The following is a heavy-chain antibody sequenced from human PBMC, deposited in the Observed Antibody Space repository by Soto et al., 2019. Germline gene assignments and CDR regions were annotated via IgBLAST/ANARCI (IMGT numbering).Heavy chain of an antibody. Sequence: ASVKVSCKASGYTFTSYDINWVRQATGQGLEWMGWMNPNSGNTGYAQKFQGRVTMTRNTSISTAYMELSSLRSEDTAVYYCARESDGLGAIYYYYYMDVWGKGTTVTVSS. V-gene: IGHV1-8*01. CDR2: MNPNSGNT. CDR3: ARESDGLGAIYYYYYMDV. J-gene: IGHJ6*03. CDR1: GYTFTSYD. D-gene: IGHD2-15*01.